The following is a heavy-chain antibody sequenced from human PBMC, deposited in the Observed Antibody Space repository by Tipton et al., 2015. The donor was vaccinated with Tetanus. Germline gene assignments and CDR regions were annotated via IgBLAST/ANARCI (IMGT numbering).Heavy chain of an antibody. CDR3: ARELGGSGFPDY. D-gene: IGHD3-10*01. J-gene: IGHJ4*02. CDR2: INSNNGGT. V-gene: IGHV1-2*02. CDR1: GYTFSNYG. Sequence: QVQLVQSGAEVKKPGALVKVSCKTSGYTFSNYGVSWVRQAPGQGLEWMGCINSNNGGTNYAQKFQGSVTMTRDTSISTAYMELSRLRSDDTAVYYCARELGGSGFPDYWGQGTLVTVSS.